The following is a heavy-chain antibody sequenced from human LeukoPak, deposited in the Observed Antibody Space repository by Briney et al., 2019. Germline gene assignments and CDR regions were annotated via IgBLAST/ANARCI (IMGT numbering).Heavy chain of an antibody. J-gene: IGHJ4*02. Sequence: HPGRSLRLSCAASGFIFSNYGMHWLRQAPGKGPEWVTGIDYNGRKTYYADSVKGRFTLSRDDSKSTLYLQMNSLRSEDTAAYYCARDLAFFALPLGGQGTLVTVSS. CDR1: GFIFSNYG. V-gene: IGHV3-30*12. CDR3: ARDLAFFALPL. CDR2: IDYNGRKT. D-gene: IGHD3/OR15-3a*01.